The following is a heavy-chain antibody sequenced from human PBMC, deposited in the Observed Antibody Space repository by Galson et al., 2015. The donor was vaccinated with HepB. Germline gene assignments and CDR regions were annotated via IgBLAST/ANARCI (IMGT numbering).Heavy chain of an antibody. J-gene: IGHJ6*03. CDR1: GFTFSSYA. V-gene: IGHV3-23*01. CDR2: ISGSGGST. CDR3: AKDGGSYYYYYYYMDV. D-gene: IGHD1-26*01. Sequence: LRLSCAASGFTFSSYAMSWVRQAPGKGLEWVSAISGSGGSTYYADSVKGRFTISRDNSKNTLYLQMNSLRAEDTAVYYCAKDGGSYYYYYYYMDVWGKGTTVTVSS.